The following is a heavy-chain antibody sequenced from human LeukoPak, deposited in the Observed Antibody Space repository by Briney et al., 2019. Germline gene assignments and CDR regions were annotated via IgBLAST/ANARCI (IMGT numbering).Heavy chain of an antibody. J-gene: IGHJ6*03. Sequence: ASVKVSCKASGYTFTSYDINWVRQATGQGLEWMGWMNPNSGNTGYAQKFQGRVTMTRNTSISTAYMELSSLRSEDTAVYYCARGTPYNQDMDVWGKGTTVTISS. CDR3: ARGTPYNQDMDV. CDR1: GYTFTSYD. CDR2: MNPNSGNT. D-gene: IGHD1-14*01. V-gene: IGHV1-8*01.